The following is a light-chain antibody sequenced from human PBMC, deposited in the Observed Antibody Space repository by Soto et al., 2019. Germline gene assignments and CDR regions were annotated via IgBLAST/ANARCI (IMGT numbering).Light chain of an antibody. CDR1: SSNIGAGYD. V-gene: IGLV1-40*01. CDR2: GNS. CDR3: QSYDSSLSCLV. Sequence: QSVLTQPPSVSGAPGQRVTISCTGSSSNIGAGYDVHWYQQLPGTAPKLLIYGNSNRPSGVPDRFPGSKSGTSASLAITGLQAEDEADYYRQSYDSSLSCLVFGGGTKLNLL. J-gene: IGLJ2*01.